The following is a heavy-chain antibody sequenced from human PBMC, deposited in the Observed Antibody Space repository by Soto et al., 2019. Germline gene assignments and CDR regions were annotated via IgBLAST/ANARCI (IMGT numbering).Heavy chain of an antibody. CDR2: ISAYNGNT. CDR1: GYTFTSYG. Sequence: ASVKVSCKASGYTFTSYGISWVRQAPGQGLEWMGWISAYNGNTNYAQKLQGRVTMTTDTSASTAYMELRSLRSDDTAVYYCAREGGGQPTLEEYNWFDPWGQGTLVTVSS. V-gene: IGHV1-18*01. J-gene: IGHJ5*02. D-gene: IGHD1-1*01. CDR3: AREGGGQPTLEEYNWFDP.